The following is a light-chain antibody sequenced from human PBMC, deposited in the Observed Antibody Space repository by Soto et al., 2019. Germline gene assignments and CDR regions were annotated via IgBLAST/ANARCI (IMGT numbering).Light chain of an antibody. CDR3: TSYTRSSTYV. V-gene: IGLV2-14*01. CDR1: ISDIGGYNY. J-gene: IGLJ1*01. CDR2: AVT. Sequence: SVLAQPASVSGSPGESITISFTGTISDIGGYNYVSWYQKDSGKAPKLIIYAVTDRPSGVSSRFSGSKSGNTAFLTISGLQAEDEADYYCTSYTRSSTYVFGTGTKVTVL.